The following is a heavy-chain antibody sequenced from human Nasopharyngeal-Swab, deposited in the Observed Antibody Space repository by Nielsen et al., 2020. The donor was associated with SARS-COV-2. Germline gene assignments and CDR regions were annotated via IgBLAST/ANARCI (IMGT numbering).Heavy chain of an antibody. V-gene: IGHV3-21*01. CDR1: GFTLSSYS. CDR3: ARTGYSFGFDAFDV. Sequence: GESLKISCAASGFTLSSYSMNWVRQAPGKGLEWVSFISSSSTYIYYADSVKGRFTISRDNAKNSLYLQMNSLRAEDTAVYYCARTGYSFGFDAFDVWGQGTMVTVSS. J-gene: IGHJ3*01. CDR2: ISSSSTYI. D-gene: IGHD5-18*01.